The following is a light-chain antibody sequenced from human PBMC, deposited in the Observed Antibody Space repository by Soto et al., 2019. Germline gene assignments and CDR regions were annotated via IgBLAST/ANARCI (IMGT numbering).Light chain of an antibody. CDR1: SSDVGGYTY. V-gene: IGLV2-14*01. J-gene: IGLJ1*01. Sequence: QSALTQPASVSGSPGQSITISCTGTSSDVGGYTYVSWYAHYPGKAPKLMIYEVSNRPSGISNRFSGSKSGNTASLTISGLQAEDEADYYCSSYTRSSTRVFGTGTKLTVL. CDR2: EVS. CDR3: SSYTRSSTRV.